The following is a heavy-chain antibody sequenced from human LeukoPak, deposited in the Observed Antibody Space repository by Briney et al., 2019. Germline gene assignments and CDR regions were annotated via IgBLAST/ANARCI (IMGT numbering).Heavy chain of an antibody. Sequence: SVKVSCKASGGTFSSYAISWVRQAPGQGLEWMGRIIPILGIANYAQKFQGRVTITADKSTSTAYMELSSLRSEDTAVYYCARPRRSWNLFDYWGQGTLVTVSS. CDR2: IIPILGIA. CDR3: ARPRRSWNLFDY. J-gene: IGHJ4*02. CDR1: GGTFSSYA. V-gene: IGHV1-69*04. D-gene: IGHD6-13*01.